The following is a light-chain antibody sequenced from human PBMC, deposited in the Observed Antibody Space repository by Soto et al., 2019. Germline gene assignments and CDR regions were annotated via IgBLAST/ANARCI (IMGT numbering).Light chain of an antibody. CDR2: GAS. Sequence: DIQMTHYPSSLSASVGDRITITCRASQSISSYLNWYQHKPGKAPKLLIYGASTLQSGVPSRFSGSGSGTDFTLTISSLPPDDFATYYCQHYNSYSEAFGQGTKVDIK. CDR1: QSISSY. J-gene: IGKJ1*01. CDR3: QHYNSYSEA. V-gene: IGKV1-39*01.